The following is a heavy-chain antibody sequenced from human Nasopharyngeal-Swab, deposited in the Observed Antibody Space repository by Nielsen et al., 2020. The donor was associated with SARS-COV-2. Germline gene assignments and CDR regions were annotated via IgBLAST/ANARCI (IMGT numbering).Heavy chain of an antibody. CDR1: GFTFSDYY. D-gene: IGHD2-15*01. J-gene: IGHJ4*02. CDR3: ARGGDIVVVVAATDY. V-gene: IGHV3-11*04. CDR2: ISSSGSTI. Sequence: GESLKISCAASGFTFSDYYMSWIRQAPGKGLEWVSYISSSGSTIYYADSVKGRFTIPRDNAKNSLYLQMNSLRAEDTAVYYCARGGDIVVVVAATDYWGQGTLVTVSS.